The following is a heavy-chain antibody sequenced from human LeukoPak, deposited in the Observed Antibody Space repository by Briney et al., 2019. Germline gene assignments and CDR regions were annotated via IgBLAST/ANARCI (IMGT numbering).Heavy chain of an antibody. CDR2: ISSTSSTI. CDR1: GFTFSSYS. D-gene: IGHD2-2*01. Sequence: GGSLRLSCAASGFTFSSYSMNWVRQASGRGLEWVSYISSTSSTIYYADSVQGRFTISRDNAKNSLYLQMNSLRAEDTAVYYCAKGLTGYCSSTSCYDPLWDWGQGTLVTVSS. J-gene: IGHJ4*02. CDR3: AKGLTGYCSSTSCYDPLWD. V-gene: IGHV3-48*01.